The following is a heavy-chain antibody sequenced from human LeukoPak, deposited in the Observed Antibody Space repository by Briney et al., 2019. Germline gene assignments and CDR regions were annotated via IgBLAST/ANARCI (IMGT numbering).Heavy chain of an antibody. Sequence: GGSLRLSCAASGFTFSSYTMNWVRQAPGKGLEWVSSISISSSYRYYADSVEGRFTISRDNTQNTLYLQMNSLRAEDTAVYYCAREVAYCAGDCSPAWGKGTTVTVSS. CDR1: GFTFSSYT. CDR3: AREVAYCAGDCSPA. D-gene: IGHD2-21*02. J-gene: IGHJ6*04. CDR2: ISISSSYR. V-gene: IGHV3-21*06.